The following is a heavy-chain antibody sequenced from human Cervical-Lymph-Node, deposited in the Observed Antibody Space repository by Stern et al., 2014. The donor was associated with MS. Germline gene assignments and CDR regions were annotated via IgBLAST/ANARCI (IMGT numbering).Heavy chain of an antibody. V-gene: IGHV1-8*01. J-gene: IGHJ6*02. CDR1: GYTFTSYD. CDR2: MNPNSGNT. Sequence: VQLVESGAEVKKPGASVKVSCKASGYTFTSYDINWVRQATGQGLEWMGWMNPNSGNTGYAQKFQGRVTMTRNTSISTAYMELRSLRWEDTAVYEWERKTRRYRYYYGMDVWGQGTTVTVSS. CDR3: ERKTRRYRYYYGMDV. D-gene: IGHD1-1*01.